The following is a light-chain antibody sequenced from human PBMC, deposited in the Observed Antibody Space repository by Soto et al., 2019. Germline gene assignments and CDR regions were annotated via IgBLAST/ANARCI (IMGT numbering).Light chain of an antibody. CDR1: QSISSW. Sequence: DFQMTQFPSTLSASVGDRVTITCRASQSISSWLAWYQQKPGKAPKLLIYKASTLETGVPSRFSGRGSGTEFTLTISSLQPDDFATYYCHQYNTFLITFGGGTKV. J-gene: IGKJ4*01. CDR3: HQYNTFLIT. CDR2: KAS. V-gene: IGKV1-5*03.